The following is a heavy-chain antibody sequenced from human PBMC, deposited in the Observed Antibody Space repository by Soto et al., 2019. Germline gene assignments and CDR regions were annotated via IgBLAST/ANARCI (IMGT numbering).Heavy chain of an antibody. CDR3: AREESRGYYGSGSYWVYYYYYYGMDV. Sequence: PGGSLRLSCAASGFTFSSYSMNWVRQAPGKGLEWVSSISSSSSYIYYADSVKGRFTISRDNAKNSLYLQMNSLRAEDTAVYYCAREESRGYYGSGSYWVYYYYYYGMDVWGQGTTVTVSS. CDR1: GFTFSSYS. D-gene: IGHD3-10*01. J-gene: IGHJ6*02. V-gene: IGHV3-21*01. CDR2: ISSSSSYI.